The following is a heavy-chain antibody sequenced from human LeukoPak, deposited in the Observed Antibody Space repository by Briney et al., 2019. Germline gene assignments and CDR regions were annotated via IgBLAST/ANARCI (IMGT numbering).Heavy chain of an antibody. J-gene: IGHJ5*02. V-gene: IGHV7-4-1*02. D-gene: IGHD6-19*01. CDR3: ARECGLEQWLVRWFDP. Sequence: GASVKVSCKASGYTFTSYAMKWVRQAPGQGLEWMGLINTNTGNPTYAQGFTVRFVFSLDSSVSTAYLEISSLKAEDTAVYYCARECGLEQWLVRWFDPWGQGTLVTVSS. CDR1: GYTFTSYA. CDR2: INTNTGNP.